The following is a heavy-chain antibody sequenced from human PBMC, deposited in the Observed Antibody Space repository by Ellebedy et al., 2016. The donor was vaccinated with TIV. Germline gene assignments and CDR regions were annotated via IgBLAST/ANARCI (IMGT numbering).Heavy chain of an antibody. CDR3: ASRRRASDLSFDY. V-gene: IGHV4-38-2*02. Sequence: SETLSLTCTVSGYSITNSNYWGWIRQPLGKGLEWSGSIYYSGSTYYNPSLKSRVTISVDTSKNQFSLNLNSVTAADTAVYFCASRRRASDLSFDYWGLGTQVTVSS. CDR2: IYYSGST. D-gene: IGHD3-16*01. J-gene: IGHJ4*02. CDR1: GYSITNSNY.